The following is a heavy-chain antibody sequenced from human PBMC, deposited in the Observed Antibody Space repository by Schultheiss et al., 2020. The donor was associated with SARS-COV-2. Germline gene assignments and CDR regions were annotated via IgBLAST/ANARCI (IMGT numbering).Heavy chain of an antibody. D-gene: IGHD3-3*01. CDR1: GYTFTNYG. V-gene: IGHV1-18*01. J-gene: IGHJ2*01. CDR3: ARDRYDFWSGYVSYWYFDL. Sequence: ASVKVSCKASGYTFTNYGITWVRQVPRQGLEWMGWISAYNGNTNYAQKLQGRVTMTTDTSTSTAYMELRSLRSDDTAVYYCARDRYDFWSGYVSYWYFDLWGRGTLVTVSS. CDR2: ISAYNGNT.